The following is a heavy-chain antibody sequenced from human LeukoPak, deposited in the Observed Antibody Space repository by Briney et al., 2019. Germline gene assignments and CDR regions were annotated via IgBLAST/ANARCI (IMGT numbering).Heavy chain of an antibody. CDR2: ISSSSSYI. Sequence: GGSLRLSCTASGFTFGDYAMSWFRQAPGKGLEWVSSISSSSSYIYYADSVKGRFTISRDNAKNSLYLQMNSLRAEDTAVYYCAREGPYYDSSGYYEHFDYWGQGTLVTVSS. D-gene: IGHD3-22*01. CDR3: AREGPYYDSSGYYEHFDY. J-gene: IGHJ4*02. V-gene: IGHV3-21*01. CDR1: GFTFGDYA.